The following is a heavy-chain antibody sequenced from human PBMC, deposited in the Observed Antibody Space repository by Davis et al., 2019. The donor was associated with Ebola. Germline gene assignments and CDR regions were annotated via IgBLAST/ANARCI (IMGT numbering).Heavy chain of an antibody. CDR1: GFTFSSYW. V-gene: IGHV3-7*03. Sequence: PGGSLRLSCAASGFTFSSYWMSWVRQAPGKGLEWVANIKQDGSEKYYVDSVKGRFTISRDNAKNSLYLQMNSLRAEDTAVYYCARDVGYCSSTSCRHHYYYYMDVWGKGTTVTVSS. D-gene: IGHD2-2*01. CDR3: ARDVGYCSSTSCRHHYYYYMDV. J-gene: IGHJ6*03. CDR2: IKQDGSEK.